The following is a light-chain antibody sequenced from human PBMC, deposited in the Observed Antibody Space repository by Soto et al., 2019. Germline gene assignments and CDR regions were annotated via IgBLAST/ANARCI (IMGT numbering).Light chain of an antibody. CDR3: QNFGDSPFT. CDR1: ETISSHY. Sequence: EIVLMQSPDTLSLSPGERATLSCRASETISSHYIAWYQQKPVQAPRLLTFGASTRATGIPDRFSGSWSGTDFTLTISRLEPEDFAVYYCQNFGDSPFTFGPGTKVDIK. V-gene: IGKV3-20*01. CDR2: GAS. J-gene: IGKJ3*01.